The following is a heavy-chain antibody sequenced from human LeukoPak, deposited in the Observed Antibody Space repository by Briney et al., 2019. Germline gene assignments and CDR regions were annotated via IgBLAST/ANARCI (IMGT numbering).Heavy chain of an antibody. D-gene: IGHD3-10*01. CDR1: GFTFSNYW. CDR2: INSDGSTR. Sequence: PGGSLRLSCAASGFTFSNYWVHWVRQAPGKGLVWVSRINSDGSTRKYADSVKGRFTISRDNAKNTLYLQMNSLRAEDTAVYYCARRSTSGSYYDDWGQGILVTVSS. V-gene: IGHV3-74*03. J-gene: IGHJ4*02. CDR3: ARRSTSGSYYDD.